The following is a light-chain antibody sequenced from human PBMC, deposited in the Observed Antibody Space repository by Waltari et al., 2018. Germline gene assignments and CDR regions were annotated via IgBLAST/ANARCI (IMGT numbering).Light chain of an antibody. CDR2: GAS. V-gene: IGKV3-20*01. J-gene: IGKJ1*01. CDR3: QQFSTSPWT. CDR1: QGVSSTF. Sequence: EIVLTQSQGTLSLSPGERATLSCVASQGVSSTFFAWYQQKHGQAPRILIYGASFRAAGIPDRFSGSASGTHFTLTISRLEPEDFAVYYCQQFSTSPWTFGQGTKVEFK.